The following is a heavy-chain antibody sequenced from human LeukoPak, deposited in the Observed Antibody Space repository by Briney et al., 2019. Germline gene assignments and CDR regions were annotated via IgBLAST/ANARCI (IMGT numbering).Heavy chain of an antibody. V-gene: IGHV1-69*05. J-gene: IGHJ4*02. D-gene: IGHD2-2*01. Sequence: ASVKVSCKASGGTFSSYAISWVRQAPGQGLEWMGGIIPIFGTANYAQKFQGRVTITTDESTSTAYMELSSLRSEDTAVYYCAREGCSSTSCSGSYFDYWGQGTLVTVSS. CDR3: AREGCSSTSCSGSYFDY. CDR1: GGTFSSYA. CDR2: IIPIFGTA.